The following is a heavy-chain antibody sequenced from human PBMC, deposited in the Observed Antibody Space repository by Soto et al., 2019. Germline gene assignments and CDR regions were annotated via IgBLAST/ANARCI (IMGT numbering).Heavy chain of an antibody. Sequence: GGSLRLSCAASGFTFSSYGMHWVRQAPGKGLEWVAVIWYDGSNKYYADSVKGRFTISRDNSKNTLYLQMNSLRAEDTAVYYCARDLYSSGWYGVFDYWGQGTLVTVPS. CDR1: GFTFSSYG. J-gene: IGHJ4*02. D-gene: IGHD6-19*01. V-gene: IGHV3-33*08. CDR2: IWYDGSNK. CDR3: ARDLYSSGWYGVFDY.